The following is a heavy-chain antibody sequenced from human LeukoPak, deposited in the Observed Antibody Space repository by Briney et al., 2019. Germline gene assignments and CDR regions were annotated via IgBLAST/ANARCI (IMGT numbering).Heavy chain of an antibody. V-gene: IGHV3-48*03. CDR1: GFSFSSYE. J-gene: IGHJ4*02. D-gene: IGHD3-10*01. Sequence: GGSLRLSCAAFGFSFSSYEMNWVRQAPGKGLEWVSYTSTSGSVTYYAESVKGRFTISRDNAENSLYLQMNSLRAEDTAVYYCARGKTSMVRGVIMSSDFDYWGQGTLVTVSS. CDR2: TSTSGSVT. CDR3: ARGKTSMVRGVIMSSDFDY.